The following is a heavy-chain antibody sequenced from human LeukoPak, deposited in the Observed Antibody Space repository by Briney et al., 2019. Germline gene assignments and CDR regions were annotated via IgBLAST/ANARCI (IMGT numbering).Heavy chain of an antibody. CDR1: GFTVSSNY. Sequence: GGSLRLSCAASGFTVSSNYMSWVRQAPGKGLEWVSVIYSGGSTYYADSVKGRFTISRDNSKNTLYLQMSSLRAEDTALYYCAGGYSSSSVDYWGQGTLVTVSS. CDR2: IYSGGST. CDR3: AGGYSSSSVDY. D-gene: IGHD6-6*01. V-gene: IGHV3-53*01. J-gene: IGHJ4*02.